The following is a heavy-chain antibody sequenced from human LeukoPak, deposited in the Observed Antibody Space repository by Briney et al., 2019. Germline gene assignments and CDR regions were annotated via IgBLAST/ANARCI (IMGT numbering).Heavy chain of an antibody. V-gene: IGHV3-30*02. D-gene: IGHD4-17*01. Sequence: GGSLRLSCAASGFTFSSYGMHWVRQAPGKGLEWVAFIRYDGSNKYYADSVKGRFTISRDNSKNTLYLQMNSLRAEDTAVYYCAKDGADYGDYGPYGIDYWGQGTLVTVSS. CDR2: IRYDGSNK. J-gene: IGHJ4*02. CDR1: GFTFSSYG. CDR3: AKDGADYGDYGPYGIDY.